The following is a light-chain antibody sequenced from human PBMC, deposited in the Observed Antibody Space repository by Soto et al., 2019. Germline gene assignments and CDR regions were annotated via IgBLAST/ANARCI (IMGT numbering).Light chain of an antibody. V-gene: IGLV2-8*01. CDR1: SSDVGGYNF. J-gene: IGLJ1*01. CDR3: NSYVDTNKFV. Sequence: QSALTQPPSASGSPGQSVTISCTGTSSDVGGYNFVSWYQQHPGRAPKLIIYEVSKRPSGAPDRFSGSKSGNTASLTVSRLQAEDEADYYCNSYVDTNKFVFGTGTKGTVL. CDR2: EVS.